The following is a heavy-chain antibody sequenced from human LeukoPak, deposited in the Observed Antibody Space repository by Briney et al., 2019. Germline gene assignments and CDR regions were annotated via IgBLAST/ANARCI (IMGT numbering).Heavy chain of an antibody. D-gene: IGHD3-22*01. CDR2: INANSKTI. CDR1: RFTFSDFS. V-gene: IGHV3-48*01. CDR3: TTDPRDYYDSSGYYGVDY. Sequence: GGSLRLSCAASRFTFSDFSMNWVRQAPGKGLEDIACINANSKTIRYADSVKGRFSISRDNAKNSLYLQMNSLKTEDTAVYYCTTDPRDYYDSSGYYGVDYWGQGTLVTVSS. J-gene: IGHJ4*02.